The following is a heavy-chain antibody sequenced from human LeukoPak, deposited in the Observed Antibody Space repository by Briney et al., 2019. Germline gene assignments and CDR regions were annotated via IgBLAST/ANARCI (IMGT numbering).Heavy chain of an antibody. CDR1: GFTFSTYA. D-gene: IGHD2-2*01. V-gene: IGHV3-23*01. CDR3: AKRPDCSTTNCFRFEY. Sequence: GGSLRLSCAASGFTFSTYAMSWVRQAPGQGLEWVSSINGDGGSTYYAESGKGRFTVSRDNSKNTLYLQMDSLRAEDTAVYYCAKRPDCSTTNCFRFEYWDQGTLVTVSS. J-gene: IGHJ4*02. CDR2: INGDGGST.